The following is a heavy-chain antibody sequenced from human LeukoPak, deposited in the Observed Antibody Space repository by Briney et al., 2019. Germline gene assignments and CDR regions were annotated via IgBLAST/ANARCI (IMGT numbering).Heavy chain of an antibody. CDR3: ARNVGWYTHDS. CDR1: GDSLSSHY. CDR2: IYGSGST. D-gene: IGHD6-19*01. V-gene: IGHV4-59*08. Sequence: SETLSLTCTVFGDSLSSHYWSWIRQSPGKELEWIGYIYGSGSTHYDPSLRSRVTISEDTSKNQFSLKLASVTAADTAVYYCARNVGWYTHDSWGQGTLVTVSS. J-gene: IGHJ4*02.